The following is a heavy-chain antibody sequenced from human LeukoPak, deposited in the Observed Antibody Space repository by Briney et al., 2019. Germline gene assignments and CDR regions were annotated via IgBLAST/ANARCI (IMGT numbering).Heavy chain of an antibody. CDR3: AILRVAAGSYYFDY. CDR1: GFTFSSYW. Sequence: GGSLRLSCAASGFTFSSYWMSWVRQAPGKGLEWVANIKQDGSEKYYVDSVKGRFTISRDNAKNSLYLQMNSLRAEDTAVYYCAILRVAAGSYYFDYWGQGTLVTVSS. D-gene: IGHD6-13*01. J-gene: IGHJ4*02. CDR2: IKQDGSEK. V-gene: IGHV3-7*01.